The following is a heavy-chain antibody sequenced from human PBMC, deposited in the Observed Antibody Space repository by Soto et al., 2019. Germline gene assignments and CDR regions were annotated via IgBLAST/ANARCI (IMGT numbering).Heavy chain of an antibody. V-gene: IGHV3-23*01. D-gene: IGHD3-10*01. CDR2: ISGSGGST. CDR3: AKVGGYSEYYFDY. J-gene: IGHJ4*02. Sequence: GGSPRLSCAASGFTFSSYAMSWVRQAPGKGLEWVSAISGSGGSTYYADSVKGRFTISRDNSKNTLYLQMNSLRAEDTAVYYCAKVGGYSEYYFDYWGQGTLVTVSS. CDR1: GFTFSSYA.